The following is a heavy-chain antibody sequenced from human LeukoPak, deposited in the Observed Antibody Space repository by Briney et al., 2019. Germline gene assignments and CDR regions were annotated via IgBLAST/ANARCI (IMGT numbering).Heavy chain of an antibody. CDR1: GGSISSYY. CDR3: ARAAAAAGGQYFDY. D-gene: IGHD6-13*01. Sequence: SETLSRNGSVSGGSISSYYWSWIRHPAGQGLEWIGRIYTNVDTKYNPSLKSRVTMSVDTSKNHLSLKVRSVSAANTAVYYCARAAAAAGGQYFDYWGQGTVVTVSS. CDR2: IYTNVDT. V-gene: IGHV4-4*07. J-gene: IGHJ4*02.